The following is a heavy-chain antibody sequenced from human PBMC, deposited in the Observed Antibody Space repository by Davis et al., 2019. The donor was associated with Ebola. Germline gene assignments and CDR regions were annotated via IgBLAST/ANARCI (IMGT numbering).Heavy chain of an antibody. Sequence: MPSETLSLTCAVYGGSFSSYYWSWIRQPPGKGLEWIGTINQSGSTNYNPSLKSRVSISIDSSKNQFSLKLSSVTAADTAIYFCARRQRYCGGGSCNNWFDPWDQGTLVTVSS. J-gene: IGHJ5*02. CDR2: INQSGST. CDR1: GGSFSSYY. D-gene: IGHD2-15*01. CDR3: ARRQRYCGGGSCNNWFDP. V-gene: IGHV4-34*01.